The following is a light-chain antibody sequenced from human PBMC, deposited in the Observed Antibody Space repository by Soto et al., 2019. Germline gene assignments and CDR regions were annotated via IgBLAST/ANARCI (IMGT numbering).Light chain of an antibody. V-gene: IGLV2-14*01. J-gene: IGLJ1*01. CDR1: SSDVGGYDY. CDR3: CSNAGSYPFV. Sequence: QSALTQPASVSGSPGQSITISCTGTSSDVGGYDYVSWYQQHPGKAPQLMIYDVNNRPSGVSNRFSGSKSGNTASLTISGLQAEDEADYYCCSNAGSYPFVFGTGTKVTVL. CDR2: DVN.